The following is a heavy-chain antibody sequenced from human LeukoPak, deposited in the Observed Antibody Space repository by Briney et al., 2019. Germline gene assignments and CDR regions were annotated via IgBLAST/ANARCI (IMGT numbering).Heavy chain of an antibody. V-gene: IGHV4-59*01. D-gene: IGHD3-3*01. CDR1: GGSISSYY. CDR2: IYYSGST. Sequence: SETLSLTCTVSGGSISSYYWSWIRQPPGKGLEWIGYIYYSGSTNYNPSLRSRVIISVDTSKNQFSLKLSSVTAADTAVYYCARGIFGVIINAFDIWGQGTMVTVSS. J-gene: IGHJ3*02. CDR3: ARGIFGVIINAFDI.